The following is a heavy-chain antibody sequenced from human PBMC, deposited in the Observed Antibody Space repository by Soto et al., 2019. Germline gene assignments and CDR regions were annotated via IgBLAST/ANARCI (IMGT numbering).Heavy chain of an antibody. D-gene: IGHD3-22*01. Sequence: ASVKVSCKASGYTFTGYYLHWVRQAPGQGLEWMGWINPNSGGTNYAQKFQGRVTMTRDTSISTAYMELSRLRSDDTAVYYCARDRAHYYDSSGYLHWFDPCGQGTLVTVSS. CDR2: INPNSGGT. J-gene: IGHJ5*02. V-gene: IGHV1-2*02. CDR3: ARDRAHYYDSSGYLHWFDP. CDR1: GYTFTGYY.